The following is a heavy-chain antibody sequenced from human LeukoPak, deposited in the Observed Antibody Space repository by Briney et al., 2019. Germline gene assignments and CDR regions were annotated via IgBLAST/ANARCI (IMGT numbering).Heavy chain of an antibody. CDR3: ARGSSPPAATNWFDP. CDR2: ISAYNGNT. Sequence: AAVKVSCKASGYTFTSYCISAVRQAPGQELEGMGWISAYNGNTNYAQKLQGRVTMTTDTSTSTAYMELRSLRSDDTAVYYCARGSSPPAATNWFDPWGQGTLVTVSS. D-gene: IGHD2-2*01. CDR1: GYTFTSYC. V-gene: IGHV1-18*01. J-gene: IGHJ5*02.